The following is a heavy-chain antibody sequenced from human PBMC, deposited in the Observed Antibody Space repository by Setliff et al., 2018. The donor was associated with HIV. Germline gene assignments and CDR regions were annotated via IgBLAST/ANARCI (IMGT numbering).Heavy chain of an antibody. V-gene: IGHV4-39*06. CDR3: ARSIVGAAISAFDI. CDR2: IYYSGST. D-gene: IGHD1-26*01. J-gene: IGHJ3*02. CDR1: GGSISSSNYY. Sequence: KPSETLSLTCTVSGGSISSSNYYWGWIRQPPGKGLEWIGSIYYSGSTYYNPSLKSRVTISVDTSENQFALNLRSVTAADTAVYFCARSIVGAAISAFDIWGQGTMVTVSS.